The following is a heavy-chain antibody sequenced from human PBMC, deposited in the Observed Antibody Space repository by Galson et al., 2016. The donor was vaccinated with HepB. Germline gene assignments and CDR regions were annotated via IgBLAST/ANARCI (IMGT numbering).Heavy chain of an antibody. V-gene: IGHV4-61*02. CDR3: VRERISLVRGGNYYYYYIDV. CDR2: VLFTGST. D-gene: IGHD3-10*01. CDR1: GGSISIGSYF. Sequence: TLSLTCSVSGGSISIGSYFWSWIRQPAGKGLEWLGRVLFTGSTTYNPSLKSRVTLAADTPKNQFSLNLTSVTATDTAVYYCVRERISLVRGGNYYYYYIDVWGEGTTIIVS. J-gene: IGHJ6*03.